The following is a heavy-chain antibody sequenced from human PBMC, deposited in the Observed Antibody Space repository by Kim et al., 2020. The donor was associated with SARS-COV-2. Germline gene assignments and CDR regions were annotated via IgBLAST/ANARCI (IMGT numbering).Heavy chain of an antibody. D-gene: IGHD3-10*01. CDR1: GGSISSYY. CDR3: ARVYGSGSPNWFDP. Sequence: SETLSLTCTVSGGSISSYYWSWNRQPPGKGLEWIGYIYYSGSTNYNPSLKSRVTISVDTSKNQFSLKLSSVTAADTAVYYCARVYGSGSPNWFDPWGQGTLVAVSS. CDR2: IYYSGST. J-gene: IGHJ5*02. V-gene: IGHV4-59*01.